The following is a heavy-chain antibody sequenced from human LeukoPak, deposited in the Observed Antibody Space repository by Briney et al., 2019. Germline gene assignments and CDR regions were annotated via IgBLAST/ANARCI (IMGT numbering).Heavy chain of an antibody. J-gene: IGHJ4*02. Sequence: GGSLRLSCAASGFTFSSYDMHWVRQATGKGLKWVSAIGTAGDTYYPGSVKGRFTISRENAKNSLYLQMNSLRAGDTAVYYCARAGFGGHFDYWGQGTLVTVSS. CDR2: IGTAGDT. CDR3: ARAGFGGHFDY. V-gene: IGHV3-13*01. CDR1: GFTFSSYD. D-gene: IGHD3-10*01.